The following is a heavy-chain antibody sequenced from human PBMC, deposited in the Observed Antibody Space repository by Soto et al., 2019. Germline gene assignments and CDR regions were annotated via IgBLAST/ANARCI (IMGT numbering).Heavy chain of an antibody. Sequence: GGSLRLSCAVSGFNVSNYEMVWVRQTPRKGLQSIAYSDRSGGTILYADSVKGRFTISRDNSKNTLYLQMNSLRAEDTAVYYCARGFWSGYYGYYYYGMDVWGQGTTVTVSS. CDR2: SDRSGGTI. J-gene: IGHJ6*02. D-gene: IGHD3-3*01. V-gene: IGHV3-48*03. CDR1: GFNVSNYE. CDR3: ARGFWSGYYGYYYYGMDV.